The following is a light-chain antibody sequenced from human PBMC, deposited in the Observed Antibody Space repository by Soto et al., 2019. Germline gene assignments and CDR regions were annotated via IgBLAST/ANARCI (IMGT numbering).Light chain of an antibody. V-gene: IGKV1-39*01. Sequence: DIQRTQSPSSRSASAGARVTITCRAGQSIVTYLNWYIQKQGKAPKLLIYAASNLQSGVPSRFSGSGSGTDFTLTISSLQPEDFATYFCQQSYSTPPWTFGQGTKVDI. CDR1: QSIVTY. CDR3: QQSYSTPPWT. J-gene: IGKJ1*01. CDR2: AAS.